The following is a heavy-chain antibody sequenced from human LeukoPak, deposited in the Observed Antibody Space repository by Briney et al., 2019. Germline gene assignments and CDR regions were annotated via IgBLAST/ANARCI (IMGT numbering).Heavy chain of an antibody. D-gene: IGHD3-22*01. J-gene: IGHJ6*03. CDR3: ARHHSSGYYYYYYYMDV. V-gene: IGHV4-34*01. CDR1: GGSFSGYY. CDR2: INHSGST. Sequence: ASETLSLTCAVYGGSFSGYYWSWIRQPPGKGLEWIGEINHSGSTNYNPSLKSRVTISVDTSKNQFSLKLSSVTAADTAVYYCARHHSSGYYYYYYYMDVWGKGTTVTISS.